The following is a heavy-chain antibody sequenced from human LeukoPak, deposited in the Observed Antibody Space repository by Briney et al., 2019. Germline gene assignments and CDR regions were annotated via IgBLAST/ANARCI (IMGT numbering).Heavy chain of an antibody. CDR1: GFTLSSYS. J-gene: IGHJ4*02. Sequence: PGGSLRLSCTASGFTLSSYSMNWVRQAPGKGLEWVSYISSSDSTIYYADSVKGRFTISRDNAKNSLYLQMNSLRAEDTAVYYCARDQVWYDRERAQFDYWGQGTLVTVSS. CDR3: ARDQVWYDRERAQFDY. V-gene: IGHV3-48*04. CDR2: ISSSDSTI. D-gene: IGHD3-22*01.